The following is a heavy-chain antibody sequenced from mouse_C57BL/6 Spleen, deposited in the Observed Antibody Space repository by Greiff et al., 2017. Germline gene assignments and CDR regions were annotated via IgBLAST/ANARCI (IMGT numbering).Heavy chain of an antibody. CDR2: IDPSDSET. Sequence: QVQLKQPGAELVRPGSSVKLSCKASGYTFTSYWMHWVKQRPIQGLEWIGNIDPSDSETHYNQKFKDKATLTVDKSSSTAYMQLSSLTSEDSAVYYCARDWDVGGYWGQGTTLTVSS. D-gene: IGHD4-1*01. J-gene: IGHJ2*01. V-gene: IGHV1-52*01. CDR1: GYTFTSYW. CDR3: ARDWDVGGY.